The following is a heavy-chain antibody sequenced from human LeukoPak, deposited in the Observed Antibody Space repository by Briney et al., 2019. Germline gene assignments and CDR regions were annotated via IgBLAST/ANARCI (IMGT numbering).Heavy chain of an antibody. CDR1: GGSFSGYY. CDR2: INHSGST. CDR3: ARGQRYDYVWGSYRYTLDY. V-gene: IGHV4-34*01. Sequence: KTSETLSLTCAVYGGSFSGYYWSWIRQPPGKGLEWIGEINHSGSTNYNPSLKSRVTISVDTSKNQFSLKLSSVAAADTAVYYCARGQRYDYVWGSYRYTLDYWGQGTPVTVSS. J-gene: IGHJ4*02. D-gene: IGHD3-16*02.